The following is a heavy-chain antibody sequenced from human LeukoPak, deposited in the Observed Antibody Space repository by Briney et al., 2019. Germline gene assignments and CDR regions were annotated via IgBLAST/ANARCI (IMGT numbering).Heavy chain of an antibody. CDR3: ARAIPSDIVVVPAAEGFDP. D-gene: IGHD2-2*01. Sequence: SETLSLTCTVSGGSISSGSYYWSWIRQPAGKGLEWIGRIYTSGSTNYNPSLKSRVTISVDTSKNQFSLKLSSVTAADTAVYYCARAIPSDIVVVPAAEGFDPWGQGTLVTVSS. J-gene: IGHJ5*02. CDR1: GGSISSGSYY. CDR2: IYTSGST. V-gene: IGHV4-61*02.